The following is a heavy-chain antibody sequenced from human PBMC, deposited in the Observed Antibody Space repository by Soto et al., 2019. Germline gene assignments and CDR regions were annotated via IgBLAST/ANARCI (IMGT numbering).Heavy chain of an antibody. J-gene: IGHJ4*02. Sequence: EVQLVESGGGVVQPGGSLRLSCTASGFTFNTHWMHWVRQAPGKGLVCVSRIYFDGITTNYADSVKGRLTVSRDNAKNTVYLNVNTLRDEDTAVYYCARGGAMGVDYWGQGTMVTVSS. V-gene: IGHV3-74*01. D-gene: IGHD1-26*01. CDR1: GFTFNTHW. CDR3: ARGGAMGVDY. CDR2: IYFDGITT.